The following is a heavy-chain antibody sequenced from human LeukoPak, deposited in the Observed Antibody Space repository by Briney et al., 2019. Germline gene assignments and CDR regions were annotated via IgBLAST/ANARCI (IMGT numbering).Heavy chain of an antibody. Sequence: ASVKVSCKASGYTFTSYDINWVRQATGQGLEWMGWINPNSGGTNYAQKFQGWVTMTRDTSISTAYMELSRLRSDDTAVYYCARGATYYYDSSGYYSNDYFDYWGQGTLVTVSS. CDR3: ARGATYYYDSSGYYSNDYFDY. J-gene: IGHJ4*02. CDR2: INPNSGGT. V-gene: IGHV1-2*04. D-gene: IGHD3-22*01. CDR1: GYTFTSYD.